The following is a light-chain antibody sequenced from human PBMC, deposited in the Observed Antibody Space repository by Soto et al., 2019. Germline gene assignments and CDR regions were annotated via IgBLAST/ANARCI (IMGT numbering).Light chain of an antibody. CDR3: QQYDYWWT. Sequence: EIVLTQSPGTLSLSPGERATLYCRASQSVGSNYLAWYQQKPGQAPRVLIYGASSRATGIPDRFSGSGSGADFTLTSSSLQSEDFGIYYCQQYDYWWTFGQGTKV. J-gene: IGKJ1*01. CDR1: QSVGSNY. V-gene: IGKV3-20*01. CDR2: GAS.